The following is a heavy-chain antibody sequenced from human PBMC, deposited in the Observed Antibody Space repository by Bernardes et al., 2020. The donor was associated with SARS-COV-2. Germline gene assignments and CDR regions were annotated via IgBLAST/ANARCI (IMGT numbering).Heavy chain of an antibody. V-gene: IGHV4-59*01. CDR1: GGSISSYY. CDR3: ARGDIQIWLPFDY. J-gene: IGHJ4*02. Sequence: SETLSLTCTVSGGSISSYYWSWIRQPPGKGLEWIGYIYDSGSTKYNPSLKSRVTISVDTSKNQFSLKLSSVTAADTAVYYCARGDIQIWLPFDYWGQGTLVTVSS. D-gene: IGHD5-18*01. CDR2: IYDSGST.